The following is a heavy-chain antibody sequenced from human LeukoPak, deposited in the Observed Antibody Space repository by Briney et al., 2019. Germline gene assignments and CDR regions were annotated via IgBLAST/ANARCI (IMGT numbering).Heavy chain of an antibody. Sequence: ASVKVSCKASGYTFTSYDINWVRQATGQGLEWMEWMNPNRGNTGYAQKFQGRVTMTRNTSISTAYMELSSLRSEDTAVYYCARGRDSSSWYRSDRYYFDYWGQGTLVTVSS. V-gene: IGHV1-8*01. CDR3: ARGRDSSSWYRSDRYYFDY. CDR2: MNPNRGNT. D-gene: IGHD6-13*01. CDR1: GYTFTSYD. J-gene: IGHJ4*02.